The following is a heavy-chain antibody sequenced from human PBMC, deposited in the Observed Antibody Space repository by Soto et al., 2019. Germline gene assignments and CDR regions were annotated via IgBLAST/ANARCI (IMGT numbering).Heavy chain of an antibody. CDR2: ISAYNGNT. CDR1: GYTITSYG. Sequence: QVQLVQSGAEVKKPGTSVKVSCKASGYTITSYGISWVRQAPGQGLEWMGWISAYNGNTNYAQKLQGRVTMTTDTSTSTAYMELRSLRSDDTAVYDCARDYGSRDGYNLVEGYYFDYWGQGTLVTVSS. CDR3: ARDYGSRDGYNLVEGYYFDY. D-gene: IGHD5-12*01. V-gene: IGHV1-18*01. J-gene: IGHJ4*02.